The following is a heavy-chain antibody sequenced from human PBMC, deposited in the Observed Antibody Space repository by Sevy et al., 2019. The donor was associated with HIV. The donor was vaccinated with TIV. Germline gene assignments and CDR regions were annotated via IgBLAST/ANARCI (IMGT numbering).Heavy chain of an antibody. CDR1: GGSISSGGYY. J-gene: IGHJ5*02. Sequence: SETLSLTCTVSGGSISSGGYYWSWIRQRPGKGLEWTEYIYYSGSTYYNPSLKSRVTMSVDTSKNQFSLKLSSVTAADTAVYYCAREVGAVVVPAAMGYNWFDPWGQGTLVTVSS. CDR2: IYYSGST. D-gene: IGHD2-2*01. CDR3: AREVGAVVVPAAMGYNWFDP. V-gene: IGHV4-31*03.